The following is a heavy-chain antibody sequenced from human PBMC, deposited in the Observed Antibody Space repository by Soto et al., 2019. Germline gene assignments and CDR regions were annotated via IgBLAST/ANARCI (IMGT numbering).Heavy chain of an antibody. CDR3: GAPPGGGGY. J-gene: IGHJ4*02. Sequence: EVQLVESGGGLIQPGGSLRLSCAVSGFTVSNNYMSWVRQAPGKGLEGVSVIYSGGYTAYGDSVKGRFTISRDNSKNTPYLQKKTRGADHPAGYYWGAPPGGGGYWGQGTLVTVSS. CDR2: IYSGGYT. D-gene: IGHD3-10*01. CDR1: GFTVSNNY. V-gene: IGHV3-53*01.